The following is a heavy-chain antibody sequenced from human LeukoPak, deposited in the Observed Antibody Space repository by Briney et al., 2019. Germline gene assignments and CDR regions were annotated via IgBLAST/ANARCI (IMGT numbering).Heavy chain of an antibody. J-gene: IGHJ3*02. CDR3: ARDYEQWLIREHDAFDI. CDR1: GYTFFNYG. V-gene: IGHV1-18*01. D-gene: IGHD6-19*01. Sequence: ASVKVSCKASGYTFFNYGISWVRQAPGQGLEWMGWISAYNGDTKYAQKFQGRVTMTTDTSTSTAYMELRSLRSDDTAVYYCARDYEQWLIREHDAFDIWGQGTMVTVSS. CDR2: ISAYNGDT.